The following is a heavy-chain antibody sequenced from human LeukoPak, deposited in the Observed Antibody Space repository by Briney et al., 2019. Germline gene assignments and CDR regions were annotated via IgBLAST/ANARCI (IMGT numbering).Heavy chain of an antibody. Sequence: GRSLRLSCAASGFSFSVYGMHWVRQAPGKGLELVAVIWNDGSNKYYSDSVRGRFTISRDNSKNTLYLQMNSLRAEDTAVYYCARASGSYDYWGQGTLVTVSS. J-gene: IGHJ4*02. V-gene: IGHV3-33*01. CDR2: IWNDGSNK. CDR1: GFSFSVYG. D-gene: IGHD1-26*01. CDR3: ARASGSYDY.